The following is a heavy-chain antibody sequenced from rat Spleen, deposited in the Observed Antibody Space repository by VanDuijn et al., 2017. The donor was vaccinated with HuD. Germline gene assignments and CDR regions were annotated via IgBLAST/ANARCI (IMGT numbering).Heavy chain of an antibody. J-gene: IGHJ2*01. CDR3: ARGESNSDYFDY. CDR2: ISYDGSST. Sequence: EVQLAESGGGLVQPGRSLKLSCAASGFTFSDYYMAWVRQAPKKGLEWVASISYDGSSTYYGDSVKGRFTISRDNAKRNLNLQMNSLRSEDTATYYCARGESNSDYFDYWGQGVMVTVSS. CDR1: GFTFSDYY. D-gene: IGHD4-4*01. V-gene: IGHV5-22*01.